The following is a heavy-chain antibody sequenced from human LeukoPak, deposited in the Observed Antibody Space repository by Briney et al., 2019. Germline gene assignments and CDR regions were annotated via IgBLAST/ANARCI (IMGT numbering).Heavy chain of an antibody. J-gene: IGHJ4*02. V-gene: IGHV3-30-3*01. Sequence: PGGSLRLSGAASGFTFSSYAMHWVRQAPGKGLEWVAVISYDGSNKYYADSVKGRFTISRDNSKNTLYLQMNSLRAEDTAVYYCARPPGIAVAGNFDYWGQGTLVTVSS. D-gene: IGHD6-19*01. CDR2: ISYDGSNK. CDR3: ARPPGIAVAGNFDY. CDR1: GFTFSSYA.